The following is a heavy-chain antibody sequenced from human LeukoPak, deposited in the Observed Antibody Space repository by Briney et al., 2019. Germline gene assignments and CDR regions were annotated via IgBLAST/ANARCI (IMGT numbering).Heavy chain of an antibody. J-gene: IGHJ4*02. CDR3: ARAPSSTWFHRYIDY. D-gene: IGHD2-2*02. V-gene: IGHV4-34*01. CDR1: GGSFSGYY. Sequence: PSETLSLTCAVYGGSFSGYYWSWIRQPPGKGLEWIGEINHSGSTNYNPSLKSRVTISVDTSKNQFSLKLSSVTAADTAVYYCARAPSSTWFHRYIDYWGQGTLVTVSS. CDR2: INHSGST.